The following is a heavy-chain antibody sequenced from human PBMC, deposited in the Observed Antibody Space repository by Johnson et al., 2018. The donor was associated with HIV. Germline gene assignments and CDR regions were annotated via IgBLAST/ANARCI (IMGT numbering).Heavy chain of an antibody. V-gene: IGHV3-23*04. D-gene: IGHD2-2*01. J-gene: IGHJ3*01. CDR1: GFIFTNYA. CDR3: ARDLVVGAFDL. Sequence: VQLVESGGGLVQPGGSLRLSCAASGFIFTNYAMSWVRQAPGKGLEWVSSIIGNGDRTYYADSVKGRFTISRDTSRRTLSLQMNSLRAEDTALYYCARDLVVGAFDLWGQGTLVSVSS. CDR2: IIGNGDRT.